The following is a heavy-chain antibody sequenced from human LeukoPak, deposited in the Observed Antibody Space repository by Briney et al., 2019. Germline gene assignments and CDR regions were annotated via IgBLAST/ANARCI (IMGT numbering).Heavy chain of an antibody. D-gene: IGHD6-13*01. Sequence: SETLSLTCAVCRGSSSAYWWSWIRQPPGKGLEWIGYIYYSGSTNYNPSLKSRVTISVDTSKNQFSLKLSSVTAADTTVYYCARHGGYSSSSSGDAFDIWGQGTMVTLSS. CDR1: RGSSSAYW. J-gene: IGHJ3*02. CDR2: IYYSGST. CDR3: ARHGGYSSSSSGDAFDI. V-gene: IGHV4-59*08.